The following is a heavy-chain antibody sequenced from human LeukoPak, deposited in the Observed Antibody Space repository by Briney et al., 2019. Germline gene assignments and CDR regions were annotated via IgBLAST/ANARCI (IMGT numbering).Heavy chain of an antibody. CDR3: AREGITMIEGDYLFDY. V-gene: IGHV3-7*01. D-gene: IGHD3-22*01. J-gene: IGHJ4*02. Sequence: PGGSLRLSCAASGFTFSSYWMSWVRQAPGKGLEWVANIKQDGSEKYYVDSVKGRFTISRDNAKNSLYLQMNSLRAEDTAVYYCAREGITMIEGDYLFDYWGQGTLVTVSS. CDR2: IKQDGSEK. CDR1: GFTFSSYW.